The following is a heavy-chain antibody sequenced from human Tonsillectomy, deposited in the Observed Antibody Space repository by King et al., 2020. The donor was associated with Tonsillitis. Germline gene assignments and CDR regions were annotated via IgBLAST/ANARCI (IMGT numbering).Heavy chain of an antibody. CDR2: INPNSGDT. CDR3: AKGGGAAYYFDSSVYYYFDY. CDR1: GYTFTAYY. Sequence: VQLVESGAEVKKPGASVQVSCQASGYTFTAYYIHWVRQAPGQGLEWMGWINPNSGDTKYAQKFQGWVTMARDTSISTAYVGLTSLKSDDTAVYSCAKGGGAAYYFDSSVYYYFDYWGQGTLVTVSS. J-gene: IGHJ4*02. D-gene: IGHD3-22*01. V-gene: IGHV1-2*04.